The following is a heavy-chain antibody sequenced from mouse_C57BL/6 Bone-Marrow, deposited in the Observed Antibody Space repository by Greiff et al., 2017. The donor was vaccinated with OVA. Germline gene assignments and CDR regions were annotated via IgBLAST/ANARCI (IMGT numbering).Heavy chain of an antibody. Sequence: QVQLQQSGAELVRPGTSVKLSCKASGYAFPSYLMAWVKQRPGQGLEWIGVINPGGGGTNYNEKFKGKATLTADKSSSTAYMQLSSLTSEDSAVYFCARGAYYYGSAWFAYWGQGTLVTVSA. V-gene: IGHV1-54*01. CDR1: GYAFPSYL. D-gene: IGHD1-1*01. CDR3: ARGAYYYGSAWFAY. J-gene: IGHJ3*01. CDR2: INPGGGGT.